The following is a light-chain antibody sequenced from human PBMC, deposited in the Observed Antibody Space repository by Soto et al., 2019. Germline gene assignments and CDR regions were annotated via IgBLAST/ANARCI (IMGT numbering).Light chain of an antibody. CDR2: GAS. V-gene: IGKV1-5*01. CDR1: QSISRS. J-gene: IGKJ4*01. Sequence: DIQMTQSPSTLSASVGDRATITCRASQSISRSLAWYQQKPGKAPKLLIYGASILESGGPSRFSGSGSGTEFTLTISSLQPGDFATYYCQQYDSYSLFTFGGGTKVEIK. CDR3: QQYDSYSLFT.